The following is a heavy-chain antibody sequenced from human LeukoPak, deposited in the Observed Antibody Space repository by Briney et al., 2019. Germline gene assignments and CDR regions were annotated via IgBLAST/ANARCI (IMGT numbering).Heavy chain of an antibody. Sequence: ASVKVSCKASGYSFSAFSIVWVRQAPGQGLEWMGWIHRHSGGTAYGKAFQGRVALTRDTSISTAYMELNSLASDDAAVYYCARLGTGYSLSYWGQGTLITVSS. D-gene: IGHD5-18*01. J-gene: IGHJ4*02. CDR2: IHRHSGGT. CDR3: ARLGTGYSLSY. V-gene: IGHV1-2*02. CDR1: GYSFSAFS.